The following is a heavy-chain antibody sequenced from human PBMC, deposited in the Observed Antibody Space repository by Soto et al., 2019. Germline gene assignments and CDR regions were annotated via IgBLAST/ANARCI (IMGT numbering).Heavy chain of an antibody. CDR3: ARDGPSYCSGGSCYSGLDV. J-gene: IGHJ6*02. D-gene: IGHD2-15*01. CDR1: GYTFTGYY. V-gene: IGHV1-2*02. CDR2: INPNSGGT. Sequence: ASVKVSGKASGYTFTGYYMHWVRQAPGQGLEWMGWINPNSGGTNYAQKFQGRVTMTRDTSISTAYMELSRLRSDDTAVYYCARDGPSYCSGGSCYSGLDVWGQGTTVTVSS.